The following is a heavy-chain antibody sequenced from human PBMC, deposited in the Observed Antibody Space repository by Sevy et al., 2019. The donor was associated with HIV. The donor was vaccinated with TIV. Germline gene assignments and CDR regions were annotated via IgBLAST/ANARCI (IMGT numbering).Heavy chain of an antibody. CDR3: ARDSQNIVVVPAATINYYYSYYMDV. Sequence: GGSLRLSCAASGFTFSSYWMSWVRQAPGKGLEWVAIRKQDGSERYYEDSVKGRFTISRDNTKNSLYLQMNSLRVEDTAVYYCARDSQNIVVVPAATINYYYSYYMDVWGKGTTVTVSS. J-gene: IGHJ6*03. V-gene: IGHV3-7*01. CDR1: GFTFSSYW. D-gene: IGHD2-2*01. CDR2: RKQDGSER.